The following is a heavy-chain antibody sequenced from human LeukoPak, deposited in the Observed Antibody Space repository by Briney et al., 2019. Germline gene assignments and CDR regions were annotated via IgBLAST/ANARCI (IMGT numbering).Heavy chain of an antibody. CDR1: GYSISSGYY. D-gene: IGHD3-22*01. V-gene: IGHV4-61*01. CDR3: AREGYYYDSSGYSGVSDAFDI. CDR2: IYYSGST. J-gene: IGHJ3*02. Sequence: PSETLSLTCTVSGYSISSGYYWSWIRQPPGKGLEWIGYIYYSGSTNYNPSLKSRVTISVDTSKNQFSLKLSSVTAADTAVYYCAREGYYYDSSGYSGVSDAFDIWGQGTMVTVSS.